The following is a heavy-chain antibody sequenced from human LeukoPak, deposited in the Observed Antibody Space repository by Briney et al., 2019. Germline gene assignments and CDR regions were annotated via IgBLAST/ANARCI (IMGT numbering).Heavy chain of an antibody. CDR2: ISNRDQT. J-gene: IGHJ4*02. Sequence: GSLRLSCEASGFKFQYYGMSWVRQAPGRGLEWVSAISNRDQTFYTDSVKGRFTISRDITENTLYLQMNKLRVDDTAVYYCAKGKTVAGVLEYWGQGALVAVSS. CDR1: GFKFQYYG. V-gene: IGHV3-23*01. CDR3: AKGKTVAGVLEY. D-gene: IGHD6-19*01.